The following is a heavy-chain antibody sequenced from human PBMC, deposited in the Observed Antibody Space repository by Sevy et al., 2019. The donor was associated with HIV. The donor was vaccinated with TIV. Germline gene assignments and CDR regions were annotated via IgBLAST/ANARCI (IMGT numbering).Heavy chain of an antibody. CDR3: ARLPGVGATAHYYYYYGMDV. CDR1: GYTFTSYG. V-gene: IGHV1-18*01. J-gene: IGHJ6*02. D-gene: IGHD1-26*01. Sequence: ASVKVSCKASGYTFTSYGISWVRQAPGQGLEWMGWISAYNGNTNYAQKLQGRVTMTTDTSTSTAYMELRSLRSDDTAVYYCARLPGVGATAHYYYYYGMDVWGQGTTVTVSS. CDR2: ISAYNGNT.